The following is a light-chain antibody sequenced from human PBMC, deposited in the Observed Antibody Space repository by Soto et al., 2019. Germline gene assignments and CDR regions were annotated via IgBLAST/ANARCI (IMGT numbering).Light chain of an antibody. CDR2: DVT. CDR1: SRDIGYFNY. J-gene: IGLJ2*01. V-gene: IGLV2-14*01. Sequence: QSALTQPASMSWSPGESITISCTGTSRDIGYFNYVSWYQEHPDKAPKLIIYDVTKRPSGISNRFSGSKSGNTASLTISGLQAEDEAHYYCTSYTSSGTFRVLFGGGTKLTVL. CDR3: TSYTSSGTFRVL.